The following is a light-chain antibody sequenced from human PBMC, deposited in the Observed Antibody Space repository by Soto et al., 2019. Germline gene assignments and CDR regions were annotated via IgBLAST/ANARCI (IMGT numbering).Light chain of an antibody. CDR1: SSDVGGYNY. CDR3: CSYAASSSSV. CDR2: DVS. V-gene: IGLV2-11*01. J-gene: IGLJ1*01. Sequence: QSVLTQPRSVSGSPGQSVTISCTGTSSDVGGYNYVSWYQQHPGKAPKLMIYDVSKRPSGVPDRFSGSKSGNTASLTISGRQAGEEASYNGCSYAASSSSVSGSGTTVPVL.